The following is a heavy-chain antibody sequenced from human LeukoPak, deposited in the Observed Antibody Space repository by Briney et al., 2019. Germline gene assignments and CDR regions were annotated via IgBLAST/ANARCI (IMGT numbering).Heavy chain of an antibody. D-gene: IGHD7-27*01. V-gene: IGHV4-34*01. Sequence: SQTLSLTCAVYGGSFSGYYWSWIRQPPGTGLEWIGEINHSGSTNYNPSLKSRVTISVDTYKNQFSRNLSSLTPSHPAVYYCVRGLLGYYYHYYVDVWGKGTTVTVSS. J-gene: IGHJ6*03. CDR3: VRGLLGYYYHYYVDV. CDR2: INHSGST. CDR1: GGSFSGYY.